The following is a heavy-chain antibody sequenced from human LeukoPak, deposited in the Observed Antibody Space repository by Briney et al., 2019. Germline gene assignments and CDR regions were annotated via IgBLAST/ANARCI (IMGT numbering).Heavy chain of an antibody. D-gene: IGHD1-26*01. J-gene: IGHJ4*02. V-gene: IGHV3-73*01. CDR1: GFTFSGSA. CDR2: IRSKANSYAT. Sequence: GGSLRLSCAASGFTFSGSAMHWVRQASGKGLEWVGRIRSKANSYATAYAASVKGRFTTSRDDSKNTAYLQMNSLKTEDTAVYYWTIPPRDSGIHTRGYWGQGTLVTVSS. CDR3: TIPPRDSGIHTRGY.